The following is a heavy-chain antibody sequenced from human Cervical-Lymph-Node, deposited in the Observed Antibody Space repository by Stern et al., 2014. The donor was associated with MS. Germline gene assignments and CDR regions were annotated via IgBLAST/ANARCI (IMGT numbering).Heavy chain of an antibody. CDR2: ISNDETKT. Sequence: HVQLVESGGGVVQPGTSLRLSCAASGFTYRSFAMHWVRQAPGKGLEWVAVISNDETKTNYADSVKGRFVISRDNSKNTLYLQMSSLRHDDTAVYYCVPGSGAFDFWGQGTLVIVSS. CDR3: VPGSGAFDF. CDR1: GFTYRSFA. J-gene: IGHJ4*02. V-gene: IGHV3-30*03. D-gene: IGHD3-10*01.